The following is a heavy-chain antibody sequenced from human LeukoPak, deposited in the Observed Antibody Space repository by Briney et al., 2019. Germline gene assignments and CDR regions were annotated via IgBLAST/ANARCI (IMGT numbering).Heavy chain of an antibody. CDR1: GGSTSSGDYY. D-gene: IGHD2-2*01. CDR2: IFYSGDT. CDR3: ARHLGYCGITSCFYGMDV. J-gene: IGHJ6*02. V-gene: IGHV4-30-4*01. Sequence: PSQTLSLTCTVSGGSTSSGDYYWNWIRQPPGKGLEWIGYIFYSGDTYYNPSLKSRLTISLDTSKNQFSLRLRSVTAADTAVYYCARHLGYCGITSCFYGMDVWGQGTTVTVSS.